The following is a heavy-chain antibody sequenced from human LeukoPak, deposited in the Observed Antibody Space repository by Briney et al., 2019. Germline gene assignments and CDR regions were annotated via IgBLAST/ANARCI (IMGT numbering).Heavy chain of an antibody. CDR1: GGTFSSYA. J-gene: IGHJ4*02. D-gene: IGHD3-10*01. CDR2: INPNSGGT. V-gene: IGHV1-2*02. Sequence: ASVKVSCKASGGTFSSYAISWVRQAPGQGLEWMGWINPNSGGTNYAQKFQGRVTMTRDTSISTAYMELSRLRSDDTAVYYCARDLAGSGSYYRWGQGTLVTVSS. CDR3: ARDLAGSGSYYR.